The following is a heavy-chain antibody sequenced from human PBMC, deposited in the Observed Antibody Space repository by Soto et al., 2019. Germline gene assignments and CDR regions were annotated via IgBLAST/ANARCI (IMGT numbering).Heavy chain of an antibody. V-gene: IGHV1-69*01. CDR1: GYSFTSYW. Sequence: PGESLKISCKGSGYSFTSYWIGWVRQAPGQGLEWMGGIIPIFGTANYAQKFQGRVTITADESTSTAYMELSSLRSEDTAVYYCARDRAFRNEYAPGVRYNPQVVEAFDIWGQGTMVTVSS. J-gene: IGHJ3*02. CDR3: ARDRAFRNEYAPGVRYNPQVVEAFDI. CDR2: IIPIFGTA. D-gene: IGHD1-1*01.